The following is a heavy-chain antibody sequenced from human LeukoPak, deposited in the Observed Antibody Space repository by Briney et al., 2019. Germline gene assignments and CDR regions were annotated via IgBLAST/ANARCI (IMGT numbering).Heavy chain of an antibody. J-gene: IGHJ4*02. D-gene: IGHD2-15*01. CDR1: GFTFSSYS. V-gene: IGHV3-21*01. Sequence: GGSLRLSCAASGFTFSSYSMNWVRQAPGKGLEWVSSISSSSSYIYYADSVKGRFTISRDNAKNSLYLQMNSLRAEDTAVYYCARDLFVVVVAAPPRDWGQGTLVTVSS. CDR3: ARDLFVVVVAAPPRD. CDR2: ISSSSSYI.